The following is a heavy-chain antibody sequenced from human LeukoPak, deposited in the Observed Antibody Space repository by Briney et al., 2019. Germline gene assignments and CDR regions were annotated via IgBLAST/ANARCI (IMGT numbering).Heavy chain of an antibody. CDR3: TRDPAGAAMLSLQDYYYGMDV. CDR2: IRSKAYGWTT. Sequence: GGSLRLSCTASGFTFGDYAMSWVRQAPGKGLEWVGFIRSKAYGWTTEYAASVKGRFTTSRDDSKSIAYLQMNSLKTEDTAVYYCTRDPAGAAMLSLQDYYYGMDVWGKGTTVTVSS. V-gene: IGHV3-49*04. CDR1: GFTFGDYA. D-gene: IGHD2-2*01. J-gene: IGHJ6*04.